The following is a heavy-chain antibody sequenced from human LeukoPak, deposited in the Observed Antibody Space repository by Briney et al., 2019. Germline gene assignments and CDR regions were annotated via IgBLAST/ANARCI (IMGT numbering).Heavy chain of an antibody. J-gene: IGHJ4*02. CDR1: GFTFSSYA. V-gene: IGHV3-23*01. CDR2: ISSGGGST. D-gene: IGHD6-13*01. CDR3: ARVSIAAAGIDY. Sequence: GGSLRLSCAASGFTFSSYAMNWVRQAPGKGLEWVSTISSGGGSTYYADSVKGRFTISRDNSKNTLYLQMNSLRAEDTAVYYCARVSIAAAGIDYWGQGTLVTVSS.